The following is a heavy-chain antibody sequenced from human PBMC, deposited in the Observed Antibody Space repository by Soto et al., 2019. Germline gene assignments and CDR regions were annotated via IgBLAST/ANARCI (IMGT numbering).Heavy chain of an antibody. J-gene: IGHJ5*02. Sequence: EVQLVESGGGLVQPGGSLRLSCAASGFTFSSYSMNWVRQAPGKGLEWVSYISSSSSTIYYADSVKGRFTISRDNAKNSLYLQMNSLRAEDTAVYYCARHPERIAEIGWFDTWGQRTRVTVNS. CDR2: ISSSSSTI. V-gene: IGHV3-48*01. CDR1: GFTFSSYS. CDR3: ARHPERIAEIGWFDT. D-gene: IGHD6-13*01.